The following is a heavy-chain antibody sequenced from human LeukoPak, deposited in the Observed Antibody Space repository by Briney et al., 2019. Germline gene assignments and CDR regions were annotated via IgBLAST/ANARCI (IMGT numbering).Heavy chain of an antibody. CDR2: IYSGGST. J-gene: IGHJ4*02. D-gene: IGHD3-10*01. Sequence: GGSLRLSCAASGFTVSSNYMSWVRQAPGEGLEWGSVIYSGGSTDYADSVKGRFTISRDNSKNTLYLQMNSLRAEDTAVYYCATPMVRGVPSGFDYWGQGTLVTVSS. CDR3: ATPMVRGVPSGFDY. CDR1: GFTVSSNY. V-gene: IGHV3-53*01.